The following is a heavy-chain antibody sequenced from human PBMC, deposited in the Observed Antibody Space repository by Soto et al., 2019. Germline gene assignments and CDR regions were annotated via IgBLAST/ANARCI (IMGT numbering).Heavy chain of an antibody. V-gene: IGHV3-23*01. Sequence: EVQLLESGGGLVQPGGSLRLSCAASGFTFSSYAMSWVRQAPGKGLEWVSAISGSGGSTYYADSVKGRFTISRDNSKNTLYLQMNSLRAEDTAVYYCAKVFLVMTTVTRCFDYWGQGTLVTVSS. CDR1: GFTFSSYA. J-gene: IGHJ4*02. D-gene: IGHD4-17*01. CDR2: ISGSGGST. CDR3: AKVFLVMTTVTRCFDY.